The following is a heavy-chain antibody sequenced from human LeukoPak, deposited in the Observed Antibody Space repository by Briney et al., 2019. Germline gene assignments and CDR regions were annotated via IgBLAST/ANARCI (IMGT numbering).Heavy chain of an antibody. D-gene: IGHD6-13*01. CDR1: GYTFTRYY. CDR2: INPNSGGT. CDR3: ATTHTSSWYISLSFDY. V-gene: IGHV1-2*02. Sequence: ASVKVSCKASGYTFTRYYMHWVRQAPGQGLEWMGWINPNSGGTNYAQKFQGRVTMTRDTSISTAYMELSRLRSDDTAVYYCATTHTSSWYISLSFDYWGQGTLVTVSS. J-gene: IGHJ4*02.